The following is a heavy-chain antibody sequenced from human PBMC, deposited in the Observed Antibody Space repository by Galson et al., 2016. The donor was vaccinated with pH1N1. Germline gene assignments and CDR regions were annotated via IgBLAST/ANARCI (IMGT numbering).Heavy chain of an antibody. V-gene: IGHV3-30-3*01. D-gene: IGHD5-18*01. CDR1: GFRFSDSS. J-gene: IGHJ4*02. Sequence: SLRLSCAVSGFRFSDSSMTWVRQAPGKGLEWVAVIQHDGSDKYYADSVKGRFTISRDNSKNTFSLQMNSLRPEDTALYYCSRIGHGYSYRFGSDDWGQGTLVIVSS. CDR2: IQHDGSDK. CDR3: SRIGHGYSYRFGSDD.